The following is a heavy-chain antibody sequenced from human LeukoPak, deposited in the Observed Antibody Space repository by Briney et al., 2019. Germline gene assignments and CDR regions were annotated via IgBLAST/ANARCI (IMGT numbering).Heavy chain of an antibody. Sequence: PSETLSLTCAVYGGSFSEYYWSWIRQPPGKGLEWIGEINHSGSTNYNPSLKSRVTISVDTSKNQFSLKLTSVTAADTAVYYCARDLRIAAAGLYYYYYGMDVWGQGTTVTVSS. J-gene: IGHJ6*02. CDR2: INHSGST. CDR3: ARDLRIAAAGLYYYYYGMDV. D-gene: IGHD6-13*01. CDR1: GGSFSEYY. V-gene: IGHV4-34*01.